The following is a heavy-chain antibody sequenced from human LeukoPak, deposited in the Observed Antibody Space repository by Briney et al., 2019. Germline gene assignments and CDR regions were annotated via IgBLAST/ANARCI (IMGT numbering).Heavy chain of an antibody. Sequence: ASVKVSCKASGGTFSRYTISWVRQAPGQGLEWMGRIIPILGIANYAKKFQGRVTITADKSTSTAYMELSDLRSEDTAVYYCARAPLGYCSSTSCLDLDYWGQGTLVTVSS. D-gene: IGHD2-2*01. J-gene: IGHJ4*02. CDR2: IIPILGIA. CDR1: GGTFSRYT. CDR3: ARAPLGYCSSTSCLDLDY. V-gene: IGHV1-69*02.